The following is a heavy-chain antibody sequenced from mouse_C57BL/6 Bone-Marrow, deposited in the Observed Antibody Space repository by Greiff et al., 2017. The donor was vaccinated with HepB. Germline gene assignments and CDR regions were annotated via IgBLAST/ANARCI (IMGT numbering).Heavy chain of an antibody. Sequence: EVNVVESGGGLVKPGGSLKLSCAASGFTFSSYTMSWVRQTPEKRLEWVATISGGGGNTYYPDSVKGRFTISRDNAKNTLYLQMSSLRSEDTALYYCARRQLRYAMDYWGQGTSVTVSS. CDR2: ISGGGGNT. D-gene: IGHD2-12*01. V-gene: IGHV5-9*01. CDR1: GFTFSSYT. CDR3: ARRQLRYAMDY. J-gene: IGHJ4*01.